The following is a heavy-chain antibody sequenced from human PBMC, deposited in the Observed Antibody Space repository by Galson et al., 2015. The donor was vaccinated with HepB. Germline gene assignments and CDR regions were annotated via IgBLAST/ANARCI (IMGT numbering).Heavy chain of an antibody. CDR1: GFTFSSYG. CDR3: ARGVAYGGTYFQH. CDR2: IWYDGSNK. Sequence: SLRLSCAASGFTFSSYGMHWVRQAPGKGLEWVAVIWYDGSNKYYADSVKGRFTISRDNSKNTLYLQMNGLRAEDTAVFYCARGVAYGGTYFQHWGQGTLVTVSS. J-gene: IGHJ1*01. V-gene: IGHV3-33*01. D-gene: IGHD4-23*01.